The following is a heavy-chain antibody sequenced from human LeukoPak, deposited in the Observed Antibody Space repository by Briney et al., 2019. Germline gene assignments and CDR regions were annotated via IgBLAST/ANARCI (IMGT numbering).Heavy chain of an antibody. CDR3: ARDLWSGSHYYMDV. J-gene: IGHJ6*03. D-gene: IGHD3-3*01. CDR2: ISYDGSNK. CDR1: GFTFSSYA. Sequence: GGSLRLSCAASGFTFSSYAMHWVRQAPGKGLEWVAVISYDGSNKYYADSVKGRFTIFRDNSKNTLYLQMNSLRAEDTAVYYCARDLWSGSHYYMDVWGKGTTVTVSS. V-gene: IGHV3-30-3*01.